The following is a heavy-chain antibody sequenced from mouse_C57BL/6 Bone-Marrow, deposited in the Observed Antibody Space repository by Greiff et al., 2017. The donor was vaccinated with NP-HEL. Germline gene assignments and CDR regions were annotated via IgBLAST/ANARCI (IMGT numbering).Heavy chain of an antibody. D-gene: IGHD1-1*01. CDR2: INPNNGGT. Sequence: EVQLQQSGPELVKPGASVKISCKASGYTFTDYYMNWVKQSHGKSLEWIGDINPNNGGTSYNQKFKGKATLTVDKSSSTAYMELRSLTSEDSAVYYCARWFYYYGSSYDYFDYWGQGTTLTVSS. J-gene: IGHJ2*01. CDR3: ARWFYYYGSSYDYFDY. V-gene: IGHV1-26*01. CDR1: GYTFTDYY.